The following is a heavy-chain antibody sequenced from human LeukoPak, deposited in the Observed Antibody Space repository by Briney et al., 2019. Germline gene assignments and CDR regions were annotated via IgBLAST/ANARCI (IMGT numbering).Heavy chain of an antibody. V-gene: IGHV1-2*02. Sequence: ASVKVSCKASGYTFTGYYMHWVRRAPGQGLEWMGWINPNSGGTNYAQKFQGRVTMTRDTSISTAYMELSRLRSDDTAVYYCARSYYYGSGSYYISGAHYYYYYMDVWGKGTTVTVSS. D-gene: IGHD3-10*01. CDR2: INPNSGGT. CDR3: ARSYYYGSGSYYISGAHYYYYYMDV. J-gene: IGHJ6*03. CDR1: GYTFTGYY.